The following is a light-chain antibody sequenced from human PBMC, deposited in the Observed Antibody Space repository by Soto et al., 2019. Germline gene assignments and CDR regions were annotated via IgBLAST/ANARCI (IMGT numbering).Light chain of an antibody. J-gene: IGLJ1*01. Sequence: QSVLTQPPSVSGAPGQRVTISCTGSSSNIGAGYDVHWYQQRPGTAPKLLIYDNINRPSGVSDRFSGSKSGTSASLAITGLQAEDEGDYYCQSYDSALGARYVFGTGTKVTVL. V-gene: IGLV1-40*01. CDR2: DNI. CDR3: QSYDSALGARYV. CDR1: SSNIGAGYD.